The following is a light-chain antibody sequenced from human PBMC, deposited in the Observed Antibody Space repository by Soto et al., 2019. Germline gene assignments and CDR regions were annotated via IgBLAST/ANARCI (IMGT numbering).Light chain of an antibody. Sequence: EVVMTQSPVTLSVSPGERATLSCRASQSITTNLAWYQQKPVQAPRLLIYGASTRATGVPARFSGSGSGTQFTLTINRLQSEDFAVYYCQQYNDWPPKRTFGQGTGVEFK. CDR2: GAS. CDR3: QQYNDWPPKRT. V-gene: IGKV3-15*01. J-gene: IGKJ1*01. CDR1: QSITTN.